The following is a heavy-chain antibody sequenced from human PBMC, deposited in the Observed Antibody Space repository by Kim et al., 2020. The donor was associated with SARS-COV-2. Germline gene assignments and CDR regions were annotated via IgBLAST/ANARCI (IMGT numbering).Heavy chain of an antibody. J-gene: IGHJ3*02. Sequence: SETLSLTCTVSGVTICIYDFCWIHKYPGRGSDLRLFLQYSASNHYTHTLKSRVTISIDKSTNQFPLKLRSVTAADTAVYYCARGGGSSWYREDAFDIWGQVTMVTVAS. CDR3: ARGGGSSWYREDAFDI. CDR1: GVTICIYD. CDR2: LQYSASN. D-gene: IGHD6-13*01. V-gene: IGHV4-59*01.